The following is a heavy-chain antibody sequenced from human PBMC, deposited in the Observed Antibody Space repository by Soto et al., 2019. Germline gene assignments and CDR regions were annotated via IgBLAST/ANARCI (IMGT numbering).Heavy chain of an antibody. V-gene: IGHV4-61*01. CDR2: VSYTGST. J-gene: IGHJ4*02. CDR1: GGPVNSGRHY. D-gene: IGHD3-16*01. CDR3: AREVTGESGNRLNYFDY. Sequence: PXETLSLSCTVSGGPVNSGRHYWTWIRQPPGKGLGWIGFVSYTGSTIYNPSLKSRVAISIDTSKGQFSLKLSSVTAADTAIYYCAREVTGESGNRLNYFDYWGQGTLVTVSS.